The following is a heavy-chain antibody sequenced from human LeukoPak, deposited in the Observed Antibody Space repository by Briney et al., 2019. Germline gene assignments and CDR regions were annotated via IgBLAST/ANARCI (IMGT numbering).Heavy chain of an antibody. J-gene: IGHJ6*03. CDR3: ARGLRPHYDFWSGYYMDYYYYMDV. Sequence: ASVKVSCKASGYTFTSYYINWVRQATGQGLEWMGWMNPNSGNTGYAQKFQGRVTITRNTSISTAYMELSSLRSEDTAVYYCARGLRPHYDFWSGYYMDYYYYMDVWGKGTTVTVSS. CDR1: GYTFTSYY. D-gene: IGHD3-3*01. V-gene: IGHV1-8*03. CDR2: MNPNSGNT.